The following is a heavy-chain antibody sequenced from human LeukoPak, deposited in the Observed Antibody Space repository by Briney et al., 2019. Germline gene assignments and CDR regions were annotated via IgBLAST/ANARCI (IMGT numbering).Heavy chain of an antibody. Sequence: PGRSLRLSCAASGFTFSSYGMHWVRQAPGKGLEWVAVISYDGSNKYYADSVKGRFTISRDNSKNTLYLQMNSLRAEDTAVYYCAREYFYGSGSYYNGYWGQGALVTVSS. CDR2: ISYDGSNK. CDR3: AREYFYGSGSYYNGY. J-gene: IGHJ4*02. CDR1: GFTFSSYG. V-gene: IGHV3-30*03. D-gene: IGHD3-10*01.